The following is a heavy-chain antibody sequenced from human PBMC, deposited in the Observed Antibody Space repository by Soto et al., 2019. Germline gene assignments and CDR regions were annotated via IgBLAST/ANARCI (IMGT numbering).Heavy chain of an antibody. CDR2: VYYSGGA. Sequence: SEMLCRTGSLSSVSIQNSPCFWGLIRHPPGKGLEFIANVYYSGGAHYNPSSKSRVTISVDTATNQVSLRMSSVTAADTAVYFCGRVVEGATRHTDFDSWGQG. J-gene: IGHJ5*02. D-gene: IGHD2-21*01. V-gene: IGHV4-39*01. CDR3: GRVVEGATRHTDFDS. CDR1: SVSIQNSPCF.